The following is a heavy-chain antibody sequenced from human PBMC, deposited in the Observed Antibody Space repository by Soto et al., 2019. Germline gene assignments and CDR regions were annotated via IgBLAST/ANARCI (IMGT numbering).Heavy chain of an antibody. Sequence: QVRLQESGPGLVKPSETLTLTATVSGASISKTGLYWSWIRQPPGKGLEWIGYIYPSGSTTYNSSLKSRVTISLDTSKNQVSLNLTSVTAADTAMYYCARTTGSRSLDIWGHGTMVSVSS. CDR1: GASISKTGLY. CDR3: ARTTGSRSLDI. V-gene: IGHV4-61*08. CDR2: IYPSGST. J-gene: IGHJ3*02. D-gene: IGHD3-9*01.